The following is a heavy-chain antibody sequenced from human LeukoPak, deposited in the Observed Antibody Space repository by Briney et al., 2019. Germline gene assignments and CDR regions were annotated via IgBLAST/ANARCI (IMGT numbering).Heavy chain of an antibody. CDR3: GTMVRGSDNYFYYYYMDV. D-gene: IGHD3-10*01. CDR2: IIPIFGTA. V-gene: IGHV1-69*05. CDR1: GGTFSSYA. Sequence: GSSVTVSCKASGGTFSSYAISWVRQAPGQGLEWMGGIIPIFGTANYAKKFQGRVTITTDESTSTAYMELSSLRSEDTAVYYCGTMVRGSDNYFYYYYMDVWGKGTTVTVSS. J-gene: IGHJ6*03.